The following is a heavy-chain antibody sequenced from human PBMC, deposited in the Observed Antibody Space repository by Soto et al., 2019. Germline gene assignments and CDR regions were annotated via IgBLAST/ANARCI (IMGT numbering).Heavy chain of an antibody. J-gene: IGHJ6*02. CDR2: ISSRGSTI. D-gene: IGHD2-2*03. CDR1: GFTFSSYA. CDR3: ARVWIGYGMDV. Sequence: EVQLLESGGGLVQPGGSLRLSCAASGFTFSSYAMSWVRQAPGKGLEWVSYISSRGSTIYYADSVKGRFTISRDNAKNSLYLQMNSLRAEDTAVYYCARVWIGYGMDVWGQGTTVTVSS. V-gene: IGHV3-48*03.